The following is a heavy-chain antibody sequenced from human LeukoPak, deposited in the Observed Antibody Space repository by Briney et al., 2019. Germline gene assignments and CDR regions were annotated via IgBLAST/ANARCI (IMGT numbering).Heavy chain of an antibody. CDR3: ASSYYDILTGYYLNDY. J-gene: IGHJ4*02. CDR1: GFTFSSYS. Sequence: PGGSLRLSCAASGFTFSSYSMNWVRQAPGKGLEWVSSISSSSYIYYADSVKGRFTISRDNAKNSLYLQMNSLRAEDTAVYYCASSYYDILTGYYLNDYWGQGTLVTVSS. CDR2: ISSSSYI. D-gene: IGHD3-9*01. V-gene: IGHV3-21*01.